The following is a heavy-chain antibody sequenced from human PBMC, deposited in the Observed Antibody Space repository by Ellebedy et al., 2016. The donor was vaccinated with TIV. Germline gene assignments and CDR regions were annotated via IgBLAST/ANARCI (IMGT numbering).Heavy chain of an antibody. CDR2: IDTTSGTL. J-gene: IGHJ3*02. V-gene: IGHV3-48*04. Sequence: PGGSLRLSCAASGFSFSSYTMNWVRQAPGKGLDWVSYIDTTSGTLYYADSIKGRFTISRDNAKNSLYLQMNSLRVEDTAVYYCASSITVPNGAFDMWGQGTMVTVST. CDR3: ASSITVPNGAFDM. CDR1: GFSFSSYT. D-gene: IGHD1-20*01.